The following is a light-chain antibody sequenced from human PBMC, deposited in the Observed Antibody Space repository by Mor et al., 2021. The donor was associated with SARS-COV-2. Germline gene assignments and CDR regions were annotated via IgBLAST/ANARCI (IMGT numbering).Light chain of an antibody. Sequence: SSGKKTALSYMWSQSVSSNLAWYQQKPGQAPRLLIYGASTRATGIPARFSGSGSGTEFTLTISSLQSEDFAVYYCQQYNNWPPLTFGGGTKVEI. CDR3: QQYNNWPPLT. CDR2: GAS. CDR1: QSVSSN. J-gene: IGKJ4*01. V-gene: IGKV3-15*01.